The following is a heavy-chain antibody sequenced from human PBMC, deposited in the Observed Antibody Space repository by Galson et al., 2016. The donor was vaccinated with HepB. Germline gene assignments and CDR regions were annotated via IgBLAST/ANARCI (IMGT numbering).Heavy chain of an antibody. CDR1: GFTFYEYW. CDR3: TREFDL. V-gene: IGHV3-7*04. J-gene: IGHJ2*01. Sequence: SLRLSCATSGFTFYEYWMTWVRQAPGKGLEWLANIKKDGSEINYVDSVKGRFTISRDNAKNSLFLQMNTLRVEDTAVYYCTREFDLWGRGTQVTVSS. CDR2: IKKDGSEI.